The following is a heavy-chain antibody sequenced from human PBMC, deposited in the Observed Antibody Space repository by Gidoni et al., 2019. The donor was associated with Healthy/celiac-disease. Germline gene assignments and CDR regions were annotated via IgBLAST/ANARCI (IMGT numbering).Heavy chain of an antibody. J-gene: IGHJ4*02. CDR2: ISAYNGNT. CDR3: ARDVLRYFDSQPGLFDY. V-gene: IGHV1-18*01. D-gene: IGHD3-9*01. Sequence: QVQLVQSGAEVKKPGASVKVSCKASGYTFTSYGISWVRQAPGQGLEWMGWISAYNGNTNYAQKLQGRVTMTTDTSTSTAYMELRSLRSDDTAVYYCARDVLRYFDSQPGLFDYWGQGTLVTVSS. CDR1: GYTFTSYG.